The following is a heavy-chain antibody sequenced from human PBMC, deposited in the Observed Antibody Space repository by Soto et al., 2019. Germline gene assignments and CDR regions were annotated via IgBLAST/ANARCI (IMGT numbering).Heavy chain of an antibody. CDR3: ARELNFLAAAGTWGMDV. V-gene: IGHV1-2*04. Sequence: ASVKVSCKASGYTFTGYYMHWVRQAPGQGLEWMGWINPNSGGTNYAQKFQGWVTMTRDTSISTAYMELSRLRSDDTAVYYCARELNFLAAAGTWGMDVWGQGTTVTVSS. CDR1: GYTFTGYY. CDR2: INPNSGGT. J-gene: IGHJ6*02. D-gene: IGHD6-13*01.